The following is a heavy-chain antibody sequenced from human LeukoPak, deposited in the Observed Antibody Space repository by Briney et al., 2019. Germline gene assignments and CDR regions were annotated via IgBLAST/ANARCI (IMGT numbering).Heavy chain of an antibody. Sequence: GGSLRLSCAASGFTFSSYAMSWVRQAPGKGLEWVSAISGSGGSTYYADSVKGRFTISRDNSKNTLYLQMNSLRAEDTAVYYCARSRGGRKSSGWYNWGQGTLVTVSS. D-gene: IGHD6-19*01. J-gene: IGHJ4*02. CDR2: ISGSGGST. CDR1: GFTFSSYA. V-gene: IGHV3-23*01. CDR3: ARSRGGRKSSGWYN.